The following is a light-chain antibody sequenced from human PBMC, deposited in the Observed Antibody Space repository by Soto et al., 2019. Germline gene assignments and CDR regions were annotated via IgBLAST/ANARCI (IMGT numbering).Light chain of an antibody. J-gene: IGKJ2*01. V-gene: IGKV4-1*01. Sequence: DIVMTQSPDSLAVSLGERATINCKSSQSVLYRSNNKNYLAWYQQKPGQPPKLLIYWASTRESGVPDRFSGSGSGTDFILTISSLQAEDVAVYYCQQYYTSPYTFGQGTKLEIK. CDR2: WAS. CDR3: QQYYTSPYT. CDR1: QSVLYRSNNKNY.